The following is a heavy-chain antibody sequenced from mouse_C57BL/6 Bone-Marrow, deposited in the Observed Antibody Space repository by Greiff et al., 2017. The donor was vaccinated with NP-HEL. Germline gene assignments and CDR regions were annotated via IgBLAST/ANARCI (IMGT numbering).Heavy chain of an antibody. V-gene: IGHV5-17*01. Sequence: DVQLVESGGGLVKPGGSLKLSCAASGFTFSDYGMHWVRQAPEKGLEWVAYISSGSSTIYYADTVKGRFTISRDNAKNTLFLQMTSLRSEDTDMYYSAKVVAPYAMDYWGQGTAVTVSS. CDR1: GFTFSDYG. J-gene: IGHJ4*01. D-gene: IGHD1-1*01. CDR2: ISSGSSTI. CDR3: AKVVAPYAMDY.